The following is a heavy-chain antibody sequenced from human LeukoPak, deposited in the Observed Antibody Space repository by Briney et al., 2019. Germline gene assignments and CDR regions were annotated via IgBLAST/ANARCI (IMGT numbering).Heavy chain of an antibody. V-gene: IGHV4-39*01. CDR2: IYYSGST. CDR1: GGSISSSSYY. CDR3: ARHGGSGFDP. J-gene: IGHJ5*02. Sequence: PSETLSLTCTVSGGSISSSSYYWGWIRQPPGKGLEWIGSIYYSGSTYYNPSLKSRVTISVDTSKNQFSLKLSSVTAADTAVYYCARHGGSGFDPWGQGTLVTVSS.